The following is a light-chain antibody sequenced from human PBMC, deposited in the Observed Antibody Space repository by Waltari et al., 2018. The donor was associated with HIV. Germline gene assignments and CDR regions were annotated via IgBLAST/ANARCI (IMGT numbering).Light chain of an antibody. CDR1: QSLSNTY. CDR3: QQYDSSPLT. CDR2: GAS. V-gene: IGKV3-20*01. Sequence: EIVLTQSPGTLSLSTGERATLSCRASQSLSNTYLAWYQQRPGQAPRLLIFGASGRATGIPDRFSGSGSGTDFTLTISRLEPEDFAVYHCQQYDSSPLTFGGGTKVEIK. J-gene: IGKJ4*01.